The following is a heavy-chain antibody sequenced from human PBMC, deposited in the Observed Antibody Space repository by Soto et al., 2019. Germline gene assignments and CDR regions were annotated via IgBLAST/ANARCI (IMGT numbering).Heavy chain of an antibody. CDR3: ARLWDYYDSSGYNAVPLPAYYYYGMDV. D-gene: IGHD3-22*01. J-gene: IGHJ6*02. V-gene: IGHV4-39*01. Sequence: QLQLQESGPGLVKPSETLSLTCTVSGGSISSSSYYWGWIRQPPGKGLEWIGSIYYSGSTYYNPSLKSRVTISVETSKNQFSLKLSSVTAADTAVYYCARLWDYYDSSGYNAVPLPAYYYYGMDVWGQGTTVTVSS. CDR2: IYYSGST. CDR1: GGSISSSSYY.